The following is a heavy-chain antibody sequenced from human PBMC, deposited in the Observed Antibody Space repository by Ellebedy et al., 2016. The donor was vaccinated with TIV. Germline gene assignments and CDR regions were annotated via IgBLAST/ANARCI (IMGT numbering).Heavy chain of an antibody. J-gene: IGHJ6*02. D-gene: IGHD2-15*01. CDR1: SYTFTIYA. V-gene: IGHV1-3*01. Sequence: ASVKVSXKASSYTFTIYAMHWVRQPPGQRLEWMGWINAGNGNTKYSQKFQGRVTITRDTSASTAYMELSSLRSEDTAVYYCARDCSGGSCSRGCADYYYYGMDVWGQGTTVTVSS. CDR3: ARDCSGGSCSRGCADYYYYGMDV. CDR2: INAGNGNT.